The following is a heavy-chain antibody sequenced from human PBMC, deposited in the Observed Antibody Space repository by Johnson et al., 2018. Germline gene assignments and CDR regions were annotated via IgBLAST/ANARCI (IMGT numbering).Heavy chain of an antibody. J-gene: IGHJ6*02. D-gene: IGHD2-21*02. CDR1: GGSISSDGYH. CDR3: ARDRFVVVTALRYHGMDV. V-gene: IGHV4-31*03. CDR2: IPYTGST. Sequence: QVQLQESGPGLVKPSQTLSLTCTVSGGSISSDGYHWNWIRQHPGKGLEWIGSIPYTGSTSYNPSLKSRVSIAADTSKNQLPLNLNSVTAADTAVYYCARDRFVVVTALRYHGMDVWGQGTTVTVSS.